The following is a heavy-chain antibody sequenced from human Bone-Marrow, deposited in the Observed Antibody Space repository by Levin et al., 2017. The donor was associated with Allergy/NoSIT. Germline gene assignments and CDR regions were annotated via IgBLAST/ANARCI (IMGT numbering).Heavy chain of an antibody. CDR2: ISSSSSYI. V-gene: IGHV3-21*01. CDR3: ARGPVDPSYGYDY. CDR1: GFTFSSYS. J-gene: IGHJ4*02. Sequence: GESLKISCAASGFTFSSYSMNWVRQAPGKGLEWVSSISSSSSYIYYADSVKGRFTISRDNAKNSLYLQMNSLRAEDTAVYYCARGPVDPSYGYDYWGQGTLVTVSS. D-gene: IGHD5-18*01.